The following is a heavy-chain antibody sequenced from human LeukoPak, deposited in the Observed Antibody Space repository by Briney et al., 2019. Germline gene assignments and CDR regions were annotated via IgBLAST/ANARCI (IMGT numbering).Heavy chain of an antibody. D-gene: IGHD4-23*01. Sequence: GGSLRLSCAASGFTFISYGMHWVRQAPGKGLEWVAVISHDGSNKYYADSVKGRFTISRDNSKNTLYLQMNSLRAEDTAMYYCATDHGGNSGPDWGQGTLVTVSS. CDR1: GFTFISYG. V-gene: IGHV3-30*03. CDR3: ATDHGGNSGPD. J-gene: IGHJ4*02. CDR2: ISHDGSNK.